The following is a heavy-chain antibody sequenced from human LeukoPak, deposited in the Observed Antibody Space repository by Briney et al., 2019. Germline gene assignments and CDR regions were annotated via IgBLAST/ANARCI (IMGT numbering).Heavy chain of an antibody. J-gene: IGHJ3*02. CDR2: ISGNGGRT. Sequence: PGGSLTLSCAASGFTFNTYGMSWVRQAPGKGLEWVSVISGNGGRTHYADSVKGRFTISRDNSKNTLYLQMNSLRAEDTAVYYCAKLSYYDILTGRDALDIWGQGTMVTVSS. V-gene: IGHV3-23*01. CDR1: GFTFNTYG. CDR3: AKLSYYDILTGRDALDI. D-gene: IGHD3-9*01.